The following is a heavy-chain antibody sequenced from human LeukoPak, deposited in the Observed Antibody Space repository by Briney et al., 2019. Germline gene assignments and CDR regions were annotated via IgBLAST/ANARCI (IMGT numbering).Heavy chain of an antibody. CDR2: ISAYNGNT. D-gene: IGHD3-10*01. CDR3: ARAWFGELSRYYYYYGMDV. V-gene: IGHV1-18*01. J-gene: IGHJ6*02. CDR1: GYTLTSYG. Sequence: ASVKVSCKASGYTLTSYGISWVRQAPGQGVEWMGWISAYNGNTNYAQKLQGRVTMTTDTSTSTAYMELRSLRSDDTAVYYCARAWFGELSRYYYYYGMDVWGQGTTVTVSS.